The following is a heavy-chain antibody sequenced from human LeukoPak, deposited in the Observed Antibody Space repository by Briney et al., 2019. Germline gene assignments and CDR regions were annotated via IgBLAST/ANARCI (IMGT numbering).Heavy chain of an antibody. CDR2: ISYDGSNK. D-gene: IGHD2-15*01. J-gene: IGHJ3*02. CDR3: SRTGYFDI. Sequence: PGGSLRLSCAASGFTFSSYGMHWFRQAPGKGLEWVAVISYDGSNKYYADSVKGRFTISRDNAKNSLSLQMNSLRAEDTAVFYCSRTGYFDIWGQGTMVTVSS. V-gene: IGHV3-30*03. CDR1: GFTFSSYG.